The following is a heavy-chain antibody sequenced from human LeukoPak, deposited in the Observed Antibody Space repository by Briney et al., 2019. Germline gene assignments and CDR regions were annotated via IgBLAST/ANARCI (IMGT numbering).Heavy chain of an antibody. J-gene: IGHJ4*02. Sequence: SETLSLTCAVSGVSITSDTYCWSWNRQPPGKGLEWIGYILHSGSTYYNPSLKSRITISIDTSKGQFSLKLSSVTAADTAVYYCARTGDFWSGYFDYWGQGTLVTVSS. D-gene: IGHD3-3*01. CDR3: ARTGDFWSGYFDY. CDR2: ILHSGST. CDR1: GVSITSDTYC. V-gene: IGHV4-30-2*01.